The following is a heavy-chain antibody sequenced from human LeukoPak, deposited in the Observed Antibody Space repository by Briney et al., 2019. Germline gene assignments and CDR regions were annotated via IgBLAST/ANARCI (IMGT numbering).Heavy chain of an antibody. Sequence: KTGGSLRLSCAASGFTFSTYSMNWVRQAPGKGLEWVSAISSSSSYIYYADSIKGRFTISRDNAENSLYLQMNSLRAVDTAVYFCARGEEKATITALDSWGQGTLVTVSS. J-gene: IGHJ4*02. CDR2: ISSSSSYI. V-gene: IGHV3-21*01. CDR1: GFTFSTYS. CDR3: ARGEEKATITALDS. D-gene: IGHD5-24*01.